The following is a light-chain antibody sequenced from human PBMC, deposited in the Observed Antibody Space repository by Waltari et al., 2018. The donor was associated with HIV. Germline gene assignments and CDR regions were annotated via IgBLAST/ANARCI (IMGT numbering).Light chain of an antibody. V-gene: IGLV2-8*01. CDR1: SSDVGGYNF. CDR2: EAT. Sequence: QSALTQPPSASGSPGQSVTISCTGTSSDVGGYNFVSWYPQHPGNAPKLLIFEATMRPSGVPDRFSGSKAGNTASLTVSWLQAEEEADYYCSSYAGSSTWMFGGGTKLTVL. J-gene: IGLJ3*02. CDR3: SSYAGSSTWM.